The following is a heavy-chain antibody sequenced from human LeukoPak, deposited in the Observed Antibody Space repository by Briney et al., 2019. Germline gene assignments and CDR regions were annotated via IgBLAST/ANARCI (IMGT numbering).Heavy chain of an antibody. J-gene: IGHJ4*02. CDR1: GFTFSSYD. D-gene: IGHD6-19*01. Sequence: GGSLRLSCAASGFTFSSYDMSWVRQAPGKGLEWVSGISGSGGTTYYADSVKGRFTISRDNSKITLYLQMHSLKAEDTSVYYCANAHSSGWYFLYWCQGALVTVAS. CDR2: ISGSGGTT. V-gene: IGHV3-23*01. CDR3: ANAHSSGWYFLY.